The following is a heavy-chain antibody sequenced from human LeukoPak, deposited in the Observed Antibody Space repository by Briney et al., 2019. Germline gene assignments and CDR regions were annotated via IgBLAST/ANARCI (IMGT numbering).Heavy chain of an antibody. CDR2: ISYDGSNK. J-gene: IGHJ4*02. V-gene: IGHV3-30*01. CDR1: GFTFNSYA. Sequence: GGSLRLSCAASGFTFNSYAMHWVRQAPGKGLEWVAVISYDGSNKYYADSVKGRFTISRDNSKNTLYLQMNSLRAEDTAVYYCARDLYGSSPDYWGQGTLVTVSS. D-gene: IGHD6-6*01. CDR3: ARDLYGSSPDY.